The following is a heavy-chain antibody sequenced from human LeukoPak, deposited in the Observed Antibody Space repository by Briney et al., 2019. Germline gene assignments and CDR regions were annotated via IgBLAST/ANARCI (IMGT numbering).Heavy chain of an antibody. V-gene: IGHV1-2*02. D-gene: IGHD1-26*01. CDR2: INPNSGDT. CDR1: GYTFTGYY. J-gene: IGHJ4*02. CDR3: ARVTFLVGATHFEY. Sequence: ASLRVSCKASGYTFTGYYMHWVRQAPGQGLEWMGWINPNSGDTNYAQTFQGRVTMTRDTSINTAYMELSRLRSDDTAVYYCARVTFLVGATHFEYWGQGTLVTVSS.